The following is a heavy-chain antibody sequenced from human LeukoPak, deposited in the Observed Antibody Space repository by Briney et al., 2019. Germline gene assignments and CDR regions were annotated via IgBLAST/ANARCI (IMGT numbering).Heavy chain of an antibody. D-gene: IGHD2-2*01. J-gene: IGHJ4*02. V-gene: IGHV3-66*01. CDR1: GFTVSSNY. CDR3: TKDRPEAYFDY. Sequence: PGGSLRLSCAASGFTVSSNYMSWVRQAPGKGLEWVSVIYSGGSTYYADSVKGRFTISRDNSKNTLYLQMNSLRVEDTAVYYCTKDRPEAYFDYWGQGTLVTVSS. CDR2: IYSGGST.